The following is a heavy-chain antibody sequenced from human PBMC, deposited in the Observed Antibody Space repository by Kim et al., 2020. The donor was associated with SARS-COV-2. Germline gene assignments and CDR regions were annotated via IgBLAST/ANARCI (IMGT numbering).Heavy chain of an antibody. CDR3: ARGWGVPAAMSQHYYYGMDV. Sequence: SETLSLTCTVSGGSISSYYWSWIRQPPGKGLEWIGYIYYSGSTNYNPSLKSRVTISVDTSTNQFSLKLSSVTAADTAVYYCARGWGVPAAMSQHYYYGMDVWGQGTTVTVSS. CDR2: IYYSGST. D-gene: IGHD2-2*01. J-gene: IGHJ6*02. CDR1: GGSISSYY. V-gene: IGHV4-59*13.